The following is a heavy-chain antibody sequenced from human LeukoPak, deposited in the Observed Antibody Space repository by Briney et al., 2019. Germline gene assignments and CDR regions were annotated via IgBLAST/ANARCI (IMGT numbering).Heavy chain of an antibody. CDR2: INPNSGGT. D-gene: IGHD5-18*01. J-gene: IGHJ1*01. V-gene: IGHV1-2*02. CDR3: ARVGAMVL. CDR1: GYTFTGYY. Sequence: ASVKVSSKASGYTFTGYYMHWVRQAPGQGLEWMGWINPNSGGTNYAQKFQGRITMTRGKSISTAYMDLTSLRSDDTAVYYCARVGAMVLWGQGTLVTVSS.